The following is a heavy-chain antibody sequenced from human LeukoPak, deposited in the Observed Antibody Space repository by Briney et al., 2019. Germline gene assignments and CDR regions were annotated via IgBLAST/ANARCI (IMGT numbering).Heavy chain of an antibody. J-gene: IGHJ4*02. Sequence: GGSLRLSCAASGFSFSTYTMNWVRQAPGKGLEWVSHIGTSSSSIYCADSVKGRFTISRDNAKNSLYLQMNSLRAEDTAVYYCARGGDYWGQGTLVTVSS. CDR3: ARGGDY. V-gene: IGHV3-48*04. CDR1: GFSFSTYT. CDR2: IGTSSSSI.